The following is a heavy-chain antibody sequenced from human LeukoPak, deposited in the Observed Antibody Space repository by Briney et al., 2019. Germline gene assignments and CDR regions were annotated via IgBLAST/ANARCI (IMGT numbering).Heavy chain of an antibody. CDR1: GGSFSGYY. CDR3: ARYDWYFDL. CDR2: ISHSGST. V-gene: IGHV4-34*01. Sequence: SETLSLTCAVYGGSFSGYYWSWIRQPPGKGLEWIGEISHSGSTNYNPSLRSRVTISVDTSKNQFSLKLSSVTAADTVVYYCARYDWYFDLWGRGTLVTVSS. J-gene: IGHJ2*01.